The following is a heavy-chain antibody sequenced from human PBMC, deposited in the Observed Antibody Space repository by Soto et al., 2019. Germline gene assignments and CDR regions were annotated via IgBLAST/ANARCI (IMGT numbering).Heavy chain of an antibody. V-gene: IGHV3-33*01. CDR1: GFTFSSYG. D-gene: IGHD6-13*01. CDR2: IWYDGSNK. J-gene: IGHJ6*02. Sequence: GGSLRLSCTSSGFTFSSYGMHRVRQAPGKGLEWVAVIWYDGSNKYYADSVKGRFTISRDNSKNTLYLQMNSLRAEDTAVYYCARGGGAQQLVRYYYYYYGMDVWGQGTTVTVSS. CDR3: ARGGGAQQLVRYYYYYYGMDV.